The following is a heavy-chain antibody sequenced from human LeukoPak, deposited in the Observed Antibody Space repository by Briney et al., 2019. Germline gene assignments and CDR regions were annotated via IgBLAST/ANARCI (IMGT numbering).Heavy chain of an antibody. V-gene: IGHV4-61*02. CDR1: GGSINSGSYC. CDR3: ARLGETLVRGDYYYYMDV. J-gene: IGHJ6*03. D-gene: IGHD3-9*01. CDR2: IYTSGST. Sequence: SQTLSLTCTVSGGSINSGSYCWTWIRQPAGKGLEWIGRIYTSGSTNYNPSLKSRVTISVDTSKNQFSLKLSSVTAADTAVYYCARLGETLVRGDYYYYMDVWGKGTTVTISS.